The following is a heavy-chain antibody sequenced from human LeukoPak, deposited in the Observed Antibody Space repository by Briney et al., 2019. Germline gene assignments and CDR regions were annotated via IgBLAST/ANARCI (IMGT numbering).Heavy chain of an antibody. Sequence: GGSLRLSCAASGFTFSDYNMNWVRQAPGKGLEWVSSISSTSTYIYYADSLKGRFTIPRDNAKNSVYLQMNSLRADDTAVYYCARVLNYFEYWGQGTLVTVSS. J-gene: IGHJ4*02. CDR3: ARVLNYFEY. CDR1: GFTFSDYN. CDR2: ISSTSTYI. V-gene: IGHV3-21*01.